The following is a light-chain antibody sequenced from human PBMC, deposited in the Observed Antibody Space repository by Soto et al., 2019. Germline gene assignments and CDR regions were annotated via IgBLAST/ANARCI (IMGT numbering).Light chain of an antibody. V-gene: IGKV3D-11*01. CDR1: QGIGDT. CDR3: QQRYNWPIT. Sequence: EVVLTQSTATLSVSPGEGVTLSCRASQGIGDTLAWYQHKPGQTPRLLIYADSNRATGIPARFSGSGSGTDFTLTISSLEPEDFSVYYCQQRYNWPITFGQGTRLAIK. J-gene: IGKJ5*01. CDR2: ADS.